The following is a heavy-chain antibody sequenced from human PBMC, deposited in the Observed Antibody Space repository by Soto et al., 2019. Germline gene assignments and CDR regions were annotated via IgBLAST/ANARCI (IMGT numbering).Heavy chain of an antibody. V-gene: IGHV3-53*01. CDR1: GFTVSSNY. CDR2: IYSGGST. D-gene: IGHD3-22*01. J-gene: IGHJ1*01. CDR3: ARHHTGSGYNYEYFQH. Sequence: GGSLRLSCAASGFTVSSNYMSWVRQAPGKGLEWVSIIYSGGSTYYTDSVKGRFTVSRDNSKNTLSLQMKSLRAEDTAIYYCARHHTGSGYNYEYFQHWGQGTLVTVS.